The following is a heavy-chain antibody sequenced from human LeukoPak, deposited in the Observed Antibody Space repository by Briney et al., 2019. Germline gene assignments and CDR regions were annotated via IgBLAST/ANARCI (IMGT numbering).Heavy chain of an antibody. CDR3: AKGGSSWSRWDY. D-gene: IGHD6-13*01. J-gene: IGHJ4*02. V-gene: IGHV3-23*01. Sequence: PGGSLRLSCAASGFTVSSNYMSWVRQAPGKGLEWVSTISSSGGSTYYADSVKGRFTFSRDNSKNTLYLQMNSLRPEDTAVYYCAKGGSSWSRWDYWGQGTLVTVSS. CDR1: GFTVSSNY. CDR2: ISSSGGST.